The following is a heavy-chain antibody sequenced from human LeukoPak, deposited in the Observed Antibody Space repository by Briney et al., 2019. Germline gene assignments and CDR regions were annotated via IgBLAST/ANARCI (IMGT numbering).Heavy chain of an antibody. D-gene: IGHD3-9*01. J-gene: IGHJ4*02. CDR3: ARFSYLAGSFDY. CDR1: GGSISSYY. Sequence: PSGTLSLTCAASGGSISSYYWSWIRQPAGKGLEWIGRIYNSGSTNYNPSLKSRVTMSVDTSKNQFSLKLSSVTAADTAVYYCARFSYLAGSFDYWGQGTLVTVSS. CDR2: IYNSGST. V-gene: IGHV4-4*07.